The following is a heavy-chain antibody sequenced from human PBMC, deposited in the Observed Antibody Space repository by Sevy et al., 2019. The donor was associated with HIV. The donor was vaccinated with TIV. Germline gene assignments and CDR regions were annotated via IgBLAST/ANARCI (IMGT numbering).Heavy chain of an antibody. CDR3: ARINLDGMDV. Sequence: ASVKVSCKASGYTFTNFAFSWVRQAPGQGLEWMGWISAYNGNTNYVQKLQGRVTMTTDTSTSTAYIELRSLRSDDTAVYYCARINLDGMDVWGQGTTVTVSS. CDR2: ISAYNGNT. V-gene: IGHV1-18*01. J-gene: IGHJ6*02. CDR1: GYTFTNFA.